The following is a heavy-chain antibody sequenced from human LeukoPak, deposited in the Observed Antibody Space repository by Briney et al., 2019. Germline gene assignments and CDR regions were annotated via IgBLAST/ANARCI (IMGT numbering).Heavy chain of an antibody. Sequence: ASVKVSCKASGYTFTGYYMHWVRQAPGQGLEWMGWINPNSGGTNYAQKFQGRVTMTRDTSISTAYMELSRLRSDDTAVYYCARDLAYYYDSSGHLTFVYWGQGTLVTVSS. CDR2: INPNSGGT. CDR3: ARDLAYYYDSSGHLTFVY. D-gene: IGHD3-22*01. CDR1: GYTFTGYY. J-gene: IGHJ4*02. V-gene: IGHV1-2*02.